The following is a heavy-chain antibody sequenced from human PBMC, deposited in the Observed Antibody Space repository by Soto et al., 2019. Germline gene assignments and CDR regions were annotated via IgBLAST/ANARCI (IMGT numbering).Heavy chain of an antibody. CDR2: IYYSGST. Sequence: SETLSLTCTVSGGSISSGDYYWGWICQPPGKGLEWVGYIYYSGSTYYIPSLKSRVTISVDTSKNQFSLKLSSVTAADTAVYYCARGWSGRYYDFWSGPSAPYFDYWGQGTLVTVSS. D-gene: IGHD3-3*01. V-gene: IGHV4-30-4*01. CDR1: GGSISSGDYY. CDR3: ARGWSGRYYDFWSGPSAPYFDY. J-gene: IGHJ4*02.